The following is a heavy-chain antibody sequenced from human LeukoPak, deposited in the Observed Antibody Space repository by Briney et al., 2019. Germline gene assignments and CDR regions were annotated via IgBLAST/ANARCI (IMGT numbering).Heavy chain of an antibody. CDR3: ARHLATLSGYPFDS. V-gene: IGHV4-59*08. J-gene: IGHJ4*02. CDR1: GGSISSYY. CDR2: IYYSGST. D-gene: IGHD3-22*01. Sequence: SETLSLTCTVSGGSISSYYWSWIRQPPGKGLEWIGYIYYSGSTNYNPSLKSRVTISVDTSKNQFSLKLSSVTAADTAVYYCARHLATLSGYPFDSWGQGTLVTVSS.